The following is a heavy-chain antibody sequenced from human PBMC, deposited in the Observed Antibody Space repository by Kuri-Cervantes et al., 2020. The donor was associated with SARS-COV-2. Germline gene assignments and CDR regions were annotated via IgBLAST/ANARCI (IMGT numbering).Heavy chain of an antibody. CDR3: AYATQVQDFWSGYSSYYFDY. CDR1: GYTFTSYY. D-gene: IGHD3-3*01. J-gene: IGHJ4*02. Sequence: ASVKVSCKVSGYTFTSYYMHRVRQAPGQGLEWMGIINPSGGSTSYAQKFQGRVTMTRDTSTSTVYMELSSLRSEDTAVYYCAYATQVQDFWSGYSSYYFDYWGQGTLVTVSS. V-gene: IGHV1-46*01. CDR2: INPSGGST.